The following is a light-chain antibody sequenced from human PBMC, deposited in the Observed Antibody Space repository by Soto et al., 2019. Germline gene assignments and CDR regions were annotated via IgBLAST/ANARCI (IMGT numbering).Light chain of an antibody. CDR2: EVS. CDR3: RSYTSSRPCE. Sequence: QSALTQPASVCGSPGQSITISRTGTSSDVGGYNYVSWYHQHPGKAPKLMIYEVSNRPSGVSNRFSGSKSGNTASLTISGLQAEDEADYYCRSYTSSRPCEFGGGNKLPAL. CDR1: SSDVGGYNY. V-gene: IGLV2-14*01. J-gene: IGLJ3*02.